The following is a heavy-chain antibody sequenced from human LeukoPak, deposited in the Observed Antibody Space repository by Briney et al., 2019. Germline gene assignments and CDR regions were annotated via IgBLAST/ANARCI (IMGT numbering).Heavy chain of an antibody. Sequence: GGSLRLSCAASGFTVSSNYMSWVRQAPGKGLEWVSVIYSGGSTYYADSVKGRFTISRHNSKNTLYLQMNSLRSDDTAVYYCARDLRYYDSSGYYSLRGAFDIWGQGTMVTVSS. CDR2: IYSGGST. J-gene: IGHJ3*02. CDR3: ARDLRYYDSSGYYSLRGAFDI. V-gene: IGHV3-53*04. D-gene: IGHD3-22*01. CDR1: GFTVSSNY.